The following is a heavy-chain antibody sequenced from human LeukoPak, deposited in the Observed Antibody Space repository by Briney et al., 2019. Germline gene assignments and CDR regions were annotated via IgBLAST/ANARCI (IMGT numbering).Heavy chain of an antibody. CDR1: GFTFSSYA. D-gene: IGHD4/OR15-4a*01. CDR2: IRGSGGST. CDR3: AHYGASYFDY. J-gene: IGHJ4*02. V-gene: IGHV3-23*01. Sequence: PGGSLRLSCAASGFTFSSYAMSWVRQGPGKGLEWVSTIRGSGGSTYYADSVKGRFTISRDNSKNTLYLQMNSLRAEDTAVYYCAHYGASYFDYWGQGTLVTVSS.